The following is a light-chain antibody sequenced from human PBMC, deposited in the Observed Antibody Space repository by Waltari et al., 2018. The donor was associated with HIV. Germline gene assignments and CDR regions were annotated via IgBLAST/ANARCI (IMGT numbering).Light chain of an antibody. V-gene: IGLV1-40*01. CDR1: SSNIGAGFD. J-gene: IGLJ3*02. CDR3: QAYDSSLSGWV. Sequence: QSVLTQPPSVSGAPGQRVTISCTGSSSNIGAGFDVHWYQQLPGTAPRLLIYGNNNRPSGVPDRFSASKSCTSASLAITGLQAEDEADYDCQAYDSSLSGWVFGGRTKLTVL. CDR2: GNN.